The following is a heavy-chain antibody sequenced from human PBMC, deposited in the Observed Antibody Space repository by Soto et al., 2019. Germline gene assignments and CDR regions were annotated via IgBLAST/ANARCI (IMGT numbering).Heavy chain of an antibody. CDR2: ISAYNGNT. J-gene: IGHJ5*02. CDR1: GYTFTSYG. Sequence: ASVKVSCKASGYTFTSYGISWVRQAPGQGLEWMGWISAYNGNTNYAQKLQGRVTMTTDTSTSTAYMELRSLRSDDTAVYYCERGGYSVAVVDWFDPWGQGTLVNVSS. CDR3: ERGGYSVAVVDWFDP. D-gene: IGHD6-19*01. V-gene: IGHV1-18*01.